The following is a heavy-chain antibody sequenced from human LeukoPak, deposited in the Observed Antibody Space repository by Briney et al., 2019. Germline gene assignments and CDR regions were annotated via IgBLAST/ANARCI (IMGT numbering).Heavy chain of an antibody. CDR2: ISGSPGST. V-gene: IGHV3-23*01. J-gene: IGHJ4*02. CDR3: ARSFSNTVWGVGDS. D-gene: IGHD3-10*01. CDR1: GFTFSSYA. Sequence: GGSLRLSCAASGFTFSSYAMSWVRQAPGKGLEWVSAISGSPGSTYYADSVKGRFTISRDNSKNTLYLQMNSLRVEDTALYYCARSFSNTVWGVGDSWGQGTLVTVSS.